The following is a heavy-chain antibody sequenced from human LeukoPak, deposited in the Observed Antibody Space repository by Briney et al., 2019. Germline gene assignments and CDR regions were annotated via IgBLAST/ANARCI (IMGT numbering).Heavy chain of an antibody. CDR1: GGSVSSGDYY. CDR3: ARVMGITMVRGVIDNLFGNFDY. CDR2: IYYSGST. J-gene: IGHJ4*02. D-gene: IGHD3-10*01. Sequence: SETLSLTCTVSGGSVSSGDYYWSWIRQPPGKGLEWIGYIYYSGSTYYNPSLKSRVTISVDTSKNQFSLKLSSVTAADTAVYYCARVMGITMVRGVIDNLFGNFDYWGQGTLVTVSS. V-gene: IGHV4-30-4*01.